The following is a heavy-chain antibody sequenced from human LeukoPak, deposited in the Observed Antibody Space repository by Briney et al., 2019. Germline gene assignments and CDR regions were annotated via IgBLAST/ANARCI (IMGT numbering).Heavy chain of an antibody. CDR2: ISGSGGST. V-gene: IGHV3-23*01. J-gene: IGHJ5*02. CDR1: GFTFSSYA. CDR3: ARLVTVTTPDGNWFDP. Sequence: GGSLRLSCAASGFTFSSYAMSWVRQAPGKGLEWVSAISGSGGSTYYADSVKGRFTISRDNSKNTLYLQMNSLRAEDTAVYYCARLVTVTTPDGNWFDPWGQGTLVTVSS. D-gene: IGHD4-17*01.